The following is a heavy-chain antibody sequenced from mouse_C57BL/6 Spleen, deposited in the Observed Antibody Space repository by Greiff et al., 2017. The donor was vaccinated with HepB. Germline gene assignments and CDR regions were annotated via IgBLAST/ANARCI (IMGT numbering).Heavy chain of an antibody. J-gene: IGHJ4*01. V-gene: IGHV1-69*01. CDR1: GYTFTSYW. Sequence: QVQLQQPGAELVMPGASVKLSCKASGYTFTSYWMHWVKQRPGQGLEWIGEIDPSDSYTNYNQKFKGKSTLTVDKSSSTAYMQLSSLTSEDSAVYYCARRGWVYAMDYWGQGTSVTVSS. CDR2: IDPSDSYT. D-gene: IGHD3-3*01. CDR3: ARRGWVYAMDY.